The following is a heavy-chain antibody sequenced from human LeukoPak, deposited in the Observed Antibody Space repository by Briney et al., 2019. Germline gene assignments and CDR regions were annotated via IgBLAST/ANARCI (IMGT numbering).Heavy chain of an antibody. J-gene: IGHJ4*02. CDR3: ARDLRASSTWYGRAVY. CDR1: GFTFRTYA. D-gene: IGHD6-13*01. CDR2: ISFDGSRQ. V-gene: IGHV3-30*04. Sequence: GRSLTLSCAASGFTFRTYAMHWVRQAPGKGLEWVAVISFDGSRQSHADSVKGRFTISRDNSKNTLYLQMNSLRAEDTAVYYCARDLRASSTWYGRAVYWGQGTLVTVSS.